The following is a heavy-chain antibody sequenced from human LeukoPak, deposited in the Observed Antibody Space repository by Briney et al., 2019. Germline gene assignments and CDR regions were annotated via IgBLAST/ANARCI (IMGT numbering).Heavy chain of an antibody. CDR3: ARSPSDFWSGCYSYYLDY. J-gene: IGHJ4*02. D-gene: IGHD3-3*01. CDR1: GFTLSSNY. V-gene: IGHV3-53*01. Sequence: GGSLRLSCAPSGFTLSSNYMSGVGQAPGKGRTWVSGIYIGGSAYHPDPVTGRFTISRDNPNKTLYLKMNSLRAEDTAVEYCARSPSDFWSGCYSYYLDYWGQGTLVTVSS. CDR2: IYIGGSA.